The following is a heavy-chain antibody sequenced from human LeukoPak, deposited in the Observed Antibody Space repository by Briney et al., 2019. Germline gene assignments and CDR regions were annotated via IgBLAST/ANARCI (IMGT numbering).Heavy chain of an antibody. J-gene: IGHJ4*02. CDR2: IYHSGNT. Sequence: SETLSLTCTVSGASIRSSGYYWSWIRQDPAKGLEWIGYIYHSGNTYYNPSLKSRVTISLDSSKNQFSLKLRSVTAADTAVYYRARANYYDSTGYLPVVYPSDFWGQGTLVTVSS. D-gene: IGHD3-22*01. V-gene: IGHV4-31*03. CDR3: ARANYYDSTGYLPVVYPSDF. CDR1: GASIRSSGYY.